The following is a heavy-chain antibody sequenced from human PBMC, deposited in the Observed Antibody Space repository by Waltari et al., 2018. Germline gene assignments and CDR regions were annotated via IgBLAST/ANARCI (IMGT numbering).Heavy chain of an antibody. Sequence: QVQLQQWGAGLLKPSETLSLTCAVYGGSFSGYYWSWIRQPPGRGLEWIGEINHSRSTNYNPSLKSRVTISVDTSKNQFSLKLSSVTAADTAVYYCARVRGRIAARPRNNWFDPWGQGTLVTVSS. J-gene: IGHJ5*02. V-gene: IGHV4-34*01. CDR1: GGSFSGYY. D-gene: IGHD6-6*01. CDR3: ARVRGRIAARPRNNWFDP. CDR2: INHSRST.